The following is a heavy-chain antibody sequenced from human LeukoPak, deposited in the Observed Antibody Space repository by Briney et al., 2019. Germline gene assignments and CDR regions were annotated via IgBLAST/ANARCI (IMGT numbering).Heavy chain of an antibody. CDR1: GFTFSSYS. V-gene: IGHV3-21*01. CDR3: ARGGIAVAGKRYNWFDP. CDR2: ISSSSSYI. Sequence: GSLRLSCAASGFTFSSYSMNWVRQAPGKGLEWVSSISSSSSYIYYADSVKGRFTISRDNAKNSLYLQMNSLRAEDTAVYCCARGGIAVAGKRYNWFDPWGQGTLVTVSS. D-gene: IGHD6-19*01. J-gene: IGHJ5*02.